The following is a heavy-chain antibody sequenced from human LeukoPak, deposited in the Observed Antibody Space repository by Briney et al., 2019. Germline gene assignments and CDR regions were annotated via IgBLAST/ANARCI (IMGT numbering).Heavy chain of an antibody. J-gene: IGHJ6*04. V-gene: IGHV3-48*04. D-gene: IGHD3-10*02. CDR3: AELGITMIGGV. Sequence: GGSLRLSCTVPGFTVSGNSMNWVRQAPGKGLEWVSYISSSGSTIYYADSVKGRFTISRDNAKNSLYLQMNSLRAEDTAVYYCAELGITMIGGVWGKGTTVTISS. CDR1: GFTVSGNS. CDR2: ISSSGSTI.